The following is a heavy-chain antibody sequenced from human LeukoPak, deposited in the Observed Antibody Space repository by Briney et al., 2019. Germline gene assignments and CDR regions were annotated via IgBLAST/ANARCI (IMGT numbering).Heavy chain of an antibody. CDR1: GYTFTSYG. J-gene: IGHJ5*02. CDR2: ISAYNGNT. CDR3: GRAEGSSSWSYPDP. D-gene: IGHD6-13*01. V-gene: IGHV1-18*01. Sequence: GASVKVSCKASGYTFTSYGISWVRQAPGQGLEWMGWISAYNGNTNYAQKLQGRVTMTTDTSTSTAYLELRSLRSDDTAVYYCGRAEGSSSWSYPDPWGQGTLVTVSS.